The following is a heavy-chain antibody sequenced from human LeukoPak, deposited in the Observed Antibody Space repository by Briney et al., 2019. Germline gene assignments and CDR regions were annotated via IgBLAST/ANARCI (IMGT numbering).Heavy chain of an antibody. V-gene: IGHV3-23*01. Sequence: GGSLRLSCAASGFTFSSYGMHWVRQAPGKGLEWVSSISASGGSTYYADSVKGHFTISRDNSKNTLYLQMNSLRAEDTAVYYCAKEGDYCSSTICYADYWGQGTLVTVSS. CDR3: AKEGDYCSSTICYADY. D-gene: IGHD2-2*01. CDR2: ISASGGST. CDR1: GFTFSSYG. J-gene: IGHJ4*02.